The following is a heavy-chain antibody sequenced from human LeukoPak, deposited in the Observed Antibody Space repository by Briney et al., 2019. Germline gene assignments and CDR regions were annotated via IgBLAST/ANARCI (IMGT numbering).Heavy chain of an antibody. V-gene: IGHV3-66*02. Sequence: GGSLRLSCAASGFTVNSNYMTWVRQAPGKGLEWVSVIHSGGSTFYVDFVKGRFTISRDNSKNTLYLQMNSLRTDDTAVYYCASNSWSRSIWFDRWGQGTLVTVSS. CDR2: IHSGGST. CDR3: ASNSWSRSIWFDR. D-gene: IGHD6-13*01. CDR1: GFTVNSNY. J-gene: IGHJ5*02.